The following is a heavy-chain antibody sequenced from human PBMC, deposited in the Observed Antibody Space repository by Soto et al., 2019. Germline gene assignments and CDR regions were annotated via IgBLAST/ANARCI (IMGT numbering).Heavy chain of an antibody. V-gene: IGHV3-33*01. Sequence: QVQLVESGGGVVQPGRSLRLSCAASGFTFSSYGMHWVRQAPGKGLEWVAVIWYDGSNKYYADSVKGRFTISRDNSKNLLQLQMNSRGNEDTAVYYCARGVVFAATTGGGYYYYYYGMDVWGQGTTVTVSS. CDR3: ARGVVFAATTGGGYYYYYYGMDV. CDR1: GFTFSSYG. CDR2: IWYDGSNK. J-gene: IGHJ6*01. D-gene: IGHD5-12*01.